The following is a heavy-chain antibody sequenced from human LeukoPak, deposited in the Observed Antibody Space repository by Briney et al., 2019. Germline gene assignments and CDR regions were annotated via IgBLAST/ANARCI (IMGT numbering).Heavy chain of an antibody. Sequence: GGSLRLSCAASGFTVSSNYMSWVRQAPGKGLEWVSAISGSGGSTYYADSVKGRFTISRDNSKNTLYLQMNSLRAEDTAVYYCAKPLVDNYYDSSGYDCYFDYWGQGTLVTVSS. V-gene: IGHV3-23*01. CDR2: ISGSGGST. D-gene: IGHD3-22*01. CDR3: AKPLVDNYYDSSGYDCYFDY. CDR1: GFTVSSNY. J-gene: IGHJ4*02.